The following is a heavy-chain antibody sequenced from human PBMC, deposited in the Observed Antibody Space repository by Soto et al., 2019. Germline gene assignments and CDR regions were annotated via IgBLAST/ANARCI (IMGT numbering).Heavy chain of an antibody. D-gene: IGHD1-20*01. CDR3: ARWISGTPPTPRWIDL. Sequence: SVKVSCKASGGTFSSYAISWVRQAPGQGLEWMGGIIPIFGTANYAQKFQGRVTITADESTSTAYMELSSLRSEDTAVYYCARWISGTPPTPRWIDLRGPRTLGTGSS. CDR1: GGTFSSYA. J-gene: IGHJ5*02. CDR2: IIPIFGTA. V-gene: IGHV1-69*13.